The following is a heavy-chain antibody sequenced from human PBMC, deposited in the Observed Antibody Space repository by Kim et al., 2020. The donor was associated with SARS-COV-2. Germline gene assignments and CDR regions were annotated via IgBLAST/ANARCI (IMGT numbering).Heavy chain of an antibody. CDR3: AKDPSSSLYYFDY. Sequence: YADSVKGRFTISRDNAKNSLYLQMNSLRAEDTALYYCAKDPSSSLYYFDYWGQGTLVTVSS. J-gene: IGHJ4*02. V-gene: IGHV3-9*01. D-gene: IGHD6-13*01.